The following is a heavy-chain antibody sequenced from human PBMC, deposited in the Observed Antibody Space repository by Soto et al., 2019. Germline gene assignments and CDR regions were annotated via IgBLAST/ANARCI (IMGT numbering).Heavy chain of an antibody. J-gene: IGHJ6*02. Sequence: QVQLVESGGGVVQPGRSLRLSCAASGFTFSSYGMHWVRQAPGKGLEWVAVIWYDGSNKYYADSVKGRFTISRDNSKNMLYLQMNSLRAEYTAVYYCARGQDSGSSVYYYGMDVWGQGTTVTVSS. V-gene: IGHV3-33*01. CDR3: ARGQDSGSSVYYYGMDV. CDR2: IWYDGSNK. CDR1: GFTFSSYG. D-gene: IGHD1-26*01.